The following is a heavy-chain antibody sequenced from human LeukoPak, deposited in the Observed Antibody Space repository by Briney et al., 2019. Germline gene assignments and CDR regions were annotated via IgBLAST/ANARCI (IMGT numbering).Heavy chain of an antibody. Sequence: GGPLRLSCAASGFIFDDYAMHWVRQAPGKGLEWVSGISWNSDSIDYANSVKGRFTISRDNAKNSLYLQMNSLRTEDMALYYCAKGGGGRLIYYYYMDVWGKGTTVTVSS. V-gene: IGHV3-9*03. D-gene: IGHD3-16*01. CDR1: GFIFDDYA. J-gene: IGHJ6*03. CDR3: AKGGGGRLIYYYYMDV. CDR2: ISWNSDSI.